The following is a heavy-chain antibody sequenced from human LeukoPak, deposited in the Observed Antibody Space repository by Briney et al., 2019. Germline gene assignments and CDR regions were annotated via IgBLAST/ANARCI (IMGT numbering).Heavy chain of an antibody. D-gene: IGHD1-26*01. J-gene: IGHJ3*02. V-gene: IGHV3-66*01. CDR3: ARDNLLGSYDAFDI. Sequence: PGGSLRLSCAASGFTVSSNYMSWARQAPGKGLEWVSVIYSGGSTYYADSVKGRFTISRDNSKNTLYLQMNSLRAEDTAVYYCARDNLLGSYDAFDIWGQGTMVTVSS. CDR2: IYSGGST. CDR1: GFTVSSNY.